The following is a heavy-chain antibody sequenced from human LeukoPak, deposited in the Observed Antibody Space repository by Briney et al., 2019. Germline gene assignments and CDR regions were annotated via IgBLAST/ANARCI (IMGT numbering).Heavy chain of an antibody. J-gene: IGHJ3*02. CDR3: ARDSGSYRPLDI. V-gene: IGHV3-30-3*01. Sequence: PGRSLRLSCAASGFTFSSYAMHWVRQAPGKGLEWVAVISYDGSNKYYADSVKGRFTTSRDNAKSSLYLQMNSLRAEDTAVYYCARDSGSYRPLDIWGQGTMVTVSS. CDR2: ISYDGSNK. D-gene: IGHD1-26*01. CDR1: GFTFSSYA.